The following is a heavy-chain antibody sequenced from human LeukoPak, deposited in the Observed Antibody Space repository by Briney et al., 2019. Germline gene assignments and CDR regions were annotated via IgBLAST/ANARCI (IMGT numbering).Heavy chain of an antibody. Sequence: PGGSLRLSCAASGFTFSSYSMNWVRQAPGKGLEWVSYISSSGSTIYYADSVKGRFTISRDNAKNSLYLQMNSLRAEDTAVYYCARDRGAVAGTRFDYWGQGTLVTVSS. V-gene: IGHV3-48*04. CDR1: GFTFSSYS. D-gene: IGHD6-19*01. CDR2: ISSSGSTI. CDR3: ARDRGAVAGTRFDY. J-gene: IGHJ4*02.